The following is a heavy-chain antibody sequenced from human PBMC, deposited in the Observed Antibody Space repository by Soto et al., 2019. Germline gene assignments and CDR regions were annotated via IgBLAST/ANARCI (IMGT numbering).Heavy chain of an antibody. Sequence: GGSLRLSCAASGFTFSSYWMSWVRQAPGKGLEWVANIKQDGSGKYYLDSVKGRFTISRDNAKNSLYLQMNSLRAEDTAVYYCAREDIVLKVYAIPHDAFDIWGQGTMVTVSS. CDR1: GFTFSSYW. CDR3: AREDIVLKVYAIPHDAFDI. J-gene: IGHJ3*02. V-gene: IGHV3-7*01. CDR2: IKQDGSGK. D-gene: IGHD2-8*01.